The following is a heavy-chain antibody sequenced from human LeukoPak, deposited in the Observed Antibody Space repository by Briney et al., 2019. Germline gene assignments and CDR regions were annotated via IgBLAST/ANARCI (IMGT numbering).Heavy chain of an antibody. CDR2: IYTSGST. J-gene: IGHJ6*03. V-gene: IGHV4-4*07. Sequence: SETLSLTCTVSGGSISSYYWSWIRQPAGKGLEWIGRIYTSGSTNYNPSLKSRVTMSVDTSKNQFSLKLSSVTAADTAVYYCARNGYYYDSSGYGHLYYYYYYMDVWGKGTTVTISS. CDR3: ARNGYYYDSSGYGHLYYYYYYMDV. D-gene: IGHD3-22*01. CDR1: GGSISSYY.